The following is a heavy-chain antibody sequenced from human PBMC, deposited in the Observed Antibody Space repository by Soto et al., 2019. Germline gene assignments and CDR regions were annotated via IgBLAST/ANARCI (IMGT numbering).Heavy chain of an antibody. Sequence: QVQLVQSGAEVKKPGASVRVSCKPSGYTFTTYAMHWVRQAPGQRLEWMGWISTDNGNTKYSQKFPGRVTITRDTSASIAYMELSSLRSEDTAVYSCASSSGNYDNAFDIWGQGTMVSVS. D-gene: IGHD1-26*01. CDR1: GYTFTTYA. J-gene: IGHJ3*02. V-gene: IGHV1-3*04. CDR3: ASSSGNYDNAFDI. CDR2: ISTDNGNT.